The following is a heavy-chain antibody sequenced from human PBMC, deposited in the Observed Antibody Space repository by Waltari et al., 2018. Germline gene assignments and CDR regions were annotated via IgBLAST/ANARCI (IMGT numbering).Heavy chain of an antibody. CDR3: ARGGIAAAGTRY. J-gene: IGHJ4*02. CDR2: INHSGST. Sequence: QVQLQQWGAGLLKPSETLSLTCAVYGGSFSGYYWSWIRQPPGKGLEWIGEINHSGSTNYNPSLKRRVTISVDTSKNQFSLKLSSVTAADTAVYYCARGGIAAAGTRYWGQGTLVTVSS. D-gene: IGHD6-13*01. V-gene: IGHV4-34*01. CDR1: GGSFSGYY.